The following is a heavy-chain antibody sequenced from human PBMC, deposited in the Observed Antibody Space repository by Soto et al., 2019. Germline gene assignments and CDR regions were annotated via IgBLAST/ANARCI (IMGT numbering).Heavy chain of an antibody. CDR3: ARIRIEASVLDF. CDR2: VNPYSGDT. D-gene: IGHD2-21*01. Sequence: GASVKVSCKTSGYTFTRYYIHWVRQAPGQGLQWMGWVNPYSGDTKYAQEFQGRVTLTRDTSINTAYMEFSSLRSDDTAVYYCARIRIEASVLDFWGQGTLVTVSS. CDR1: GYTFTRYY. V-gene: IGHV1-2*02. J-gene: IGHJ4*02.